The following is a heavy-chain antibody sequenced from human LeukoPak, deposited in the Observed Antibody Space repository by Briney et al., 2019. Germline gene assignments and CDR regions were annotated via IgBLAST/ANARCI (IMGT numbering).Heavy chain of an antibody. V-gene: IGHV3-30*18. CDR2: ISYDGRNK. D-gene: IGHD3-22*01. CDR1: GFTFSSYG. Sequence: GGSLRLSCAASGFTFSSYGMHWVRQAPGKGLEGVAVISYDGRNKYYADSVKGRFTISRDNSTNTLYLQMNSLRAEDTAVYYCAKDLNDSSGYGLDDAFDIWGQGTMVTVSS. CDR3: AKDLNDSSGYGLDDAFDI. J-gene: IGHJ3*02.